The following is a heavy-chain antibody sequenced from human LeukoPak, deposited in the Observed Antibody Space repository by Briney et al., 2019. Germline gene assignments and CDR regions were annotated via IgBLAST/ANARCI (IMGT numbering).Heavy chain of an antibody. CDR2: ISSSSSTI. CDR1: GFTFSSYW. V-gene: IGHV3-48*04. CDR3: ARGIYYDSSGYYGSVY. J-gene: IGHJ4*02. Sequence: GGSLRLSCAASGFTFSSYWMNWVRQAPGKGLEWVSYISSSSSTIYYADSVKGRFTISRDNAKNSLYLQMNSLRAEDTAVYYCARGIYYDSSGYYGSVYWGQGTLVTVSS. D-gene: IGHD3-22*01.